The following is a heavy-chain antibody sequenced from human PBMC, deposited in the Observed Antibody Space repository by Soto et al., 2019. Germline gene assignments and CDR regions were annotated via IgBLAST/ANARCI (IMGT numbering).Heavy chain of an antibody. V-gene: IGHV3-53*01. CDR3: ATYSSLDY. J-gene: IGHJ4*02. CDR1: GFTVSNNY. D-gene: IGHD2-21*01. CDR2: IYSGGST. Sequence: GGSLRFSCAASGFTVSNNYMSWVRQAPGKGLEGVSLIYSGGSTFCADSVKGRFTISRDNSKNTLFLQMNSLRAEDTAVYFGATYSSLDYWGQGTLVTVS.